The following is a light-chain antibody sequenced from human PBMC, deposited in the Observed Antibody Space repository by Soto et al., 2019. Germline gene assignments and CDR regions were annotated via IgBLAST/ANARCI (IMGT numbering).Light chain of an antibody. Sequence: SYELTQPPSVSVAPGKTARITCGGNNIRSKSVHWYQQKPGQAPVLVIYYDSDRPSGIPERFSGSNSGNTATLTISRVEAGDEADYYCQVWDSSSDHWVFGGGTKVTVL. CDR2: YDS. J-gene: IGLJ3*02. CDR1: NIRSKS. V-gene: IGLV3-21*04. CDR3: QVWDSSSDHWV.